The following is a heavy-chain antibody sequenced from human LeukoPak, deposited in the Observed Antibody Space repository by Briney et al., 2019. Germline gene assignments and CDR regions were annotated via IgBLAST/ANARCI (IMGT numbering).Heavy chain of an antibody. J-gene: IGHJ4*02. V-gene: IGHV3-21*01. CDR2: ISSSSSYI. Sequence: GGSLRLSCAASGFTFSSYSMNWVRQAPGKGLEWVSSISSSSSYIYYADSVKGRFTISRDNAKNSLYLQMNSLRAEDTAVYYCARVSAYSSGWYKYWGQGTLVTVSS. CDR3: ARVSAYSSGWYKY. CDR1: GFTFSSYS. D-gene: IGHD6-13*01.